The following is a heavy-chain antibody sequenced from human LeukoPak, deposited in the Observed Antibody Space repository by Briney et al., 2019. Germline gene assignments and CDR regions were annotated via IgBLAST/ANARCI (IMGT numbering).Heavy chain of an antibody. Sequence: SETLSLTCTVSGGSISSYYWSWIRQPPGKGLEWIGYIYYSGGTNYNPSLKSRVTISVDTSKNQFSLKLSSVTAADTAVYYCAREEWSWIRPKGFDPWGQGTLVTVSS. V-gene: IGHV4-59*01. CDR3: AREEWSWIRPKGFDP. CDR2: IYYSGGT. J-gene: IGHJ5*02. CDR1: GGSISSYY. D-gene: IGHD5-18*01.